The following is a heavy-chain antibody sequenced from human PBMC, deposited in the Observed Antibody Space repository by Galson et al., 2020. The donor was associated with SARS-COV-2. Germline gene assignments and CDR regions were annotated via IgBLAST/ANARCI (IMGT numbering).Heavy chain of an antibody. CDR2: IFVGSGNT. CDR1: GFTFTRTA. V-gene: IGHV1-58*02. J-gene: IGHJ6*02. CDR3: ALPLYDFNYGMDV. Sequence: SVKVSCKAPGFTFTRTAIQWVRQARGQRLEWIGWIFVGSGNTKYAQRFHDRVSITRDVSTSTAYMEVSGLTSEDTAVYYCALPLYDFNYGMDVWGQGTTVTVSS.